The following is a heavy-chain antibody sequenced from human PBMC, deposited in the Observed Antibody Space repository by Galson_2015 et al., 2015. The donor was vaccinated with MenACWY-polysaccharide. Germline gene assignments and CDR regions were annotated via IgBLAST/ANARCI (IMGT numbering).Heavy chain of an antibody. CDR1: GFTFSSYS. J-gene: IGHJ4*02. CDR3: ARVLKGLVGATPDY. V-gene: IGHV3-48*02. Sequence: SLRLSCAGSGFTFSSYSMNWVRQAPGKGLEWVSYISSSSTIYYADSVKGRLTISRDNAKNSLYLQMNSLRDEDTAVYYCARVLKGLVGATPDYWGQGTLVTVSS. CDR2: ISSSSTI. D-gene: IGHD1-26*01.